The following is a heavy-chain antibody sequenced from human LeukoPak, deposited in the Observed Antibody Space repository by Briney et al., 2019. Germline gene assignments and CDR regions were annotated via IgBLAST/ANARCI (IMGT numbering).Heavy chain of an antibody. CDR1: GGSINYYY. J-gene: IGHJ4*02. D-gene: IGHD4-11*01. V-gene: IGHV4-59*01. Sequence: SETLSLTCTVSGGSINYYYWMWIRQPPGKGLEWIGYIYYSGGTHYNPSLKSRVTMLVDTSKNQFSLKLTAVTAADTAVYYCARDRVRGNSNPYFDYWGQGTLVTVSS. CDR3: ARDRVRGNSNPYFDY. CDR2: IYYSGGT.